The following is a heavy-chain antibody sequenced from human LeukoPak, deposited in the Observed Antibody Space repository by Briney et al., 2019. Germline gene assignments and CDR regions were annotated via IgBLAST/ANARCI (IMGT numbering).Heavy chain of an antibody. CDR3: TTGRAGGWYGESLGLDV. J-gene: IGHJ6*02. CDR1: GFTFSNAW. CDR2: IKSKTDGGIT. D-gene: IGHD6-19*01. Sequence: GGSLRLSCEASGFTFSNAWMTWVRQAPGKGLEWVGRIKSKTDGGITDYAAPVKGRFTISRDDSKNTLYLEMNSLKTEDTAVYYCTTGRAGGWYGESLGLDVWGQGTTVTVSS. V-gene: IGHV3-15*01.